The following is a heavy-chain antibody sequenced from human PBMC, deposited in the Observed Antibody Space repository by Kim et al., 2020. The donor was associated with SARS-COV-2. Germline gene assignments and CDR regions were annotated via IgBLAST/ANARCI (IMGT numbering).Heavy chain of an antibody. CDR3: ARGLGDY. D-gene: IGHD5-12*01. Sequence: GSNTYYVDSVKGRVTISRDNAKNSLYLQMNSLRAEDTAVYYCARGLGDYWGQGILVIVSS. J-gene: IGHJ4*02. CDR2: GSNT. V-gene: IGHV3-7*01.